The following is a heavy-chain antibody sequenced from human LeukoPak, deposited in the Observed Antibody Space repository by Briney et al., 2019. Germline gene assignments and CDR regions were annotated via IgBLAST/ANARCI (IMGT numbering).Heavy chain of an antibody. Sequence: GGSLRLSCAASGFTFSSYGMNWVRQAPGKGLEWVSYISSTGSTIYYADSMRGRFTISRDNAKNSLYLQMNSLRAEDTATYYCARDSRAAGTLYFDYWGQGTLVTVSS. V-gene: IGHV3-48*04. CDR2: ISSTGSTI. CDR3: ARDSRAAGTLYFDY. D-gene: IGHD6-13*01. CDR1: GFTFSSYG. J-gene: IGHJ4*02.